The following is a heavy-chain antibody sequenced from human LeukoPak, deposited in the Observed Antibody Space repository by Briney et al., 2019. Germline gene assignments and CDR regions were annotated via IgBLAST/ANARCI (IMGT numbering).Heavy chain of an antibody. Sequence: ASVKVSCKASGYTFINHGISWVRQAPGQGLEWMGWISGYGGNRNFAQKFQGRVTMTIETSTSTAYMELTSLTSDDTAVYYCTRQVAAAGYHDYWGQGTLVTVSS. J-gene: IGHJ4*02. CDR2: ISGYGGNR. D-gene: IGHD6-13*01. CDR1: GYTFINHG. V-gene: IGHV1-18*01. CDR3: TRQVAAAGYHDY.